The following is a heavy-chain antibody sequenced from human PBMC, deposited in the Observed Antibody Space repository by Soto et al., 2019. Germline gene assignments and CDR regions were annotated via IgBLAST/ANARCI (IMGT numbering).Heavy chain of an antibody. J-gene: IGHJ3*02. V-gene: IGHV4-30-2*01. D-gene: IGHD3-16*02. CDR1: GGSISSGGYS. Sequence: SETLSLTCAVSGGSISSGGYSWSWIRQPPGKGLEWIGYIYHSGSTYYNPSLKSRVTISVDRSKNQFSLKLSSVTAADTAVYYCARERRDYDYVWGSYRASAFDIWGQGTMVTVSS. CDR2: IYHSGST. CDR3: ARERRDYDYVWGSYRASAFDI.